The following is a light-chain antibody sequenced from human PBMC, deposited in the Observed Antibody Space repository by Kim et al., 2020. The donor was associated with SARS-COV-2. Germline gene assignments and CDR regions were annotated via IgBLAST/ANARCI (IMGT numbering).Light chain of an antibody. Sequence: ATVPCSESNSNIDHSAVDWYHHVPGPAPQLLIYNSYQRPSGFPDLFSVSKSGTSASLVIRGLQSEDEADYYCAAGDDSLSGPIFGGGTQLTVL. CDR3: AAGDDSLSGPI. CDR1: NSNIDHSA. J-gene: IGLJ2*01. V-gene: IGLV1-44*01. CDR2: NSY.